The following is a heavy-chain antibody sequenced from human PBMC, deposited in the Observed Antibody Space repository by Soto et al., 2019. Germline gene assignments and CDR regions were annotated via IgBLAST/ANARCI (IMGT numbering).Heavy chain of an antibody. Sequence: PSETLSLTCTVSGGSISSGGYYWSWIRQHPGKGLEWIGYIYYSGSTYYTPSLKSRVTISVDTSKNQFSLKLSSVTAADTAVYYCARQDPPYYYGIDVWGQGTTVTV. CDR3: ARQDPPYYYGIDV. CDR1: GGSISSGGYY. J-gene: IGHJ6*02. CDR2: IYYSGST. V-gene: IGHV4-31*03.